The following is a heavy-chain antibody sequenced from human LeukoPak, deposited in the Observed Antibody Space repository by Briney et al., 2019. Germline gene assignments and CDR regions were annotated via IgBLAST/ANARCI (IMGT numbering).Heavy chain of an antibody. Sequence: SETLSLTCAVSGGSTSSSNWWSWIRQPPGKGLEWIGYIYYSGSTNYNPSLKSRVTISVDTSKNQFSLKLSSVTAADTAVYYCARESGGYCSSTSCYSGDWFDPWGQGTLVTVSS. CDR3: ARESGGYCSSTSCYSGDWFDP. V-gene: IGHV4-61*01. D-gene: IGHD2-2*02. CDR2: IYYSGST. J-gene: IGHJ5*02. CDR1: GGSTSSSNW.